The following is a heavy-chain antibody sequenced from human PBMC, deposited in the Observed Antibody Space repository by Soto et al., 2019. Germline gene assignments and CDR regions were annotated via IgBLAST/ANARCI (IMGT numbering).Heavy chain of an antibody. V-gene: IGHV3-74*01. J-gene: IGHJ3*02. CDR1: GFTFSSYW. D-gene: IGHD6-19*01. CDR3: ARGSSVWRDAFDI. Sequence: EVQLVESGGDLVQPGGSLRLSCTASGFTFSSYWMHWVRQAPGKGLVWVSRINTDGSYTNYADSVKGRFTISRDNAKNTLYLPMNSLRAEDTAVYYCARGSSVWRDAFDIWGQGTMVTVSS. CDR2: INTDGSYT.